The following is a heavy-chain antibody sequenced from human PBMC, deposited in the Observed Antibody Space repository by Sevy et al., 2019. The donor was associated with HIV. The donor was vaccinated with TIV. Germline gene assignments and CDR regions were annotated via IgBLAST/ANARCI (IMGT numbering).Heavy chain of an antibody. CDR1: GFTFGDYA. J-gene: IGHJ4*02. CDR3: TRWKGARSISDS. CDR2: LKSKAYAGTQ. V-gene: IGHV3-49*04. D-gene: IGHD1-1*01. Sequence: GGSLRLSCTASGFTFGDYAMNWVRQAPGKGLEWVAFLKSKAYAGTQDYAASVKDRFTISRDDSKNIVHLQMNGLKNEDTAIYYCTRWKGARSISDSWGQGALVTVSS.